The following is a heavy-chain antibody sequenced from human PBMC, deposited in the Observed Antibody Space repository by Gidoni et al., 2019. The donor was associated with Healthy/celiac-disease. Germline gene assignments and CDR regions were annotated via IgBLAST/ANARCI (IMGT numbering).Heavy chain of an antibody. Sequence: QVQLQQWGAGLLKPSETLSLTCAVYGGSFSGYYWSWIRQPPGKGLEWIGEINHSGSTNYNPSLKSRVTISVDTSKNQFSLKLSSVTAADTAVYYCAREVGGYYYDSSGYSLPAVLWGRGTLVTVSS. J-gene: IGHJ2*01. D-gene: IGHD3-22*01. CDR1: GGSFSGYY. CDR3: AREVGGYYYDSSGYSLPAVL. CDR2: INHSGST. V-gene: IGHV4-34*01.